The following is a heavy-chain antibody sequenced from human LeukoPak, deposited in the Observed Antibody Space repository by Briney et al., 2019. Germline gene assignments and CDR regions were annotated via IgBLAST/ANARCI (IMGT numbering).Heavy chain of an antibody. D-gene: IGHD1-26*01. CDR1: GYIFTEYY. J-gene: IGHJ5*02. CDR3: ARCPPNFTDGIVGATFFRWFDP. CDR2: INPNTGGT. Sequence: ASVKVSCKASGYIFTEYYMYWVRQAPGQGLEWMGWINPNTGGTNYAQKFQGRVTMTRDTSISTAYMELSRLRSDDTAVYYCARCPPNFTDGIVGATFFRWFDPWGQGTLVTVSS. V-gene: IGHV1-2*02.